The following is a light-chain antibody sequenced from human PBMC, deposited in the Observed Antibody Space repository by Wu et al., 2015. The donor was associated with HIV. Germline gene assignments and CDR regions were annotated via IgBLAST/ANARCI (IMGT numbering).Light chain of an antibody. J-gene: IGKJ5*01. CDR3: QQRRTWPLT. V-gene: IGKV3-11*01. Sequence: DIVLTQSLATLSFSPGERATLSCRASQNVNNYLAWYQQKPGQAPRLLVYDGSNRAKGIPARFTGSGSGTDFTLTINSLEPEDFAVYYCQQRRTWPLTFGQGTRLEVK. CDR2: DGS. CDR1: QNVNNY.